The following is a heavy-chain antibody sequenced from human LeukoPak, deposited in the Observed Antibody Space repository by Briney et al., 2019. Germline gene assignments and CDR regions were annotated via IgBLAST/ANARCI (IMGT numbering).Heavy chain of an antibody. Sequence: SETLSLTCDASGVSFSTYYWSWISQSPEKGKEWIGEVNHSGYTNYNPSLKGRVTISVDTSKNQFSLKLSSVTAADTAVYYCARQLYGSDYWGQGTLVTVSS. J-gene: IGHJ4*02. D-gene: IGHD4-17*01. CDR2: VNHSGYT. CDR3: ARQLYGSDY. CDR1: GVSFSTYY. V-gene: IGHV4-34*01.